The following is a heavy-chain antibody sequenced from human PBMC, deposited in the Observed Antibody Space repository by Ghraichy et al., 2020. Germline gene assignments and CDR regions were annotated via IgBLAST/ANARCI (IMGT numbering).Heavy chain of an antibody. D-gene: IGHD3-10*01. CDR3: ATQAHGGPLHTMVRGPEDLYYYYYGMDV. V-gene: IGHV3-23*01. CDR2: ISGSGGST. CDR1: GFTFSSYA. Sequence: GESLNISCAASGFTFSSYAMSWVRQAPGKGLEWVSAISGSGGSTYYADSVKGRFTISRDNSKNTLYLQMNSLRAEDTAVYYCATQAHGGPLHTMVRGPEDLYYYYYGMDVWGQGTTVTVSS. J-gene: IGHJ6*02.